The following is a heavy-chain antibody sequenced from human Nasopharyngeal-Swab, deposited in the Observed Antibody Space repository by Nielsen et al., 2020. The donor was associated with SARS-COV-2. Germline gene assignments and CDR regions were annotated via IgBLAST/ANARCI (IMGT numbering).Heavy chain of an antibody. V-gene: IGHV4-34*01. D-gene: IGHD3-3*01. Sequence: GSLRLSCAVYGGSFSGYYWSWIRQPPGKGLEWIGEINHSGSTNYNPSLKSRVTISVDTSKNQFSLKLSSVTAADTAVYYCARRYDFWSGYMDVWGQGTTVTVSS. CDR3: ARRYDFWSGYMDV. J-gene: IGHJ6*03. CDR2: INHSGST. CDR1: GGSFSGYY.